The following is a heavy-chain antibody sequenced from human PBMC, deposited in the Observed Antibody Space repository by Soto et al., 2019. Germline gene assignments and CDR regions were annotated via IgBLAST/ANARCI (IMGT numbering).Heavy chain of an antibody. J-gene: IGHJ5*02. D-gene: IGHD4-17*01. CDR1: GGTFSSYA. CDR2: ISTYNDNT. Sequence: VASVKVSCKASGGTFSSYAISWVRQAPGQGLEWMGWISTYNDNTYYAQRLQGRVTMTTDTTTSTAYMELRSLRSDDTAVYYCARDHLNDYGDPNWFDPWGQGTLVTVST. V-gene: IGHV1-18*01. CDR3: ARDHLNDYGDPNWFDP.